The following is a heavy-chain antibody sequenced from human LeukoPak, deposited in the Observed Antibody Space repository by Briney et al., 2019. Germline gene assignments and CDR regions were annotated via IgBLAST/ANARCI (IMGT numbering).Heavy chain of an antibody. CDR2: ISAYNGNT. CDR3: ARVDGDDYGDYVLH. CDR1: GYTFSSYG. J-gene: IGHJ4*02. D-gene: IGHD4-17*01. Sequence: GASVKVSCKASGYTFSSYGISWVRQAPGQGLEWMGWISAYNGNTNYAQKLQGRVTMTTDTSTSTAYMELRSLRSDDTAVYYCARVDGDDYGDYVLHWGQGTLVTVSS. V-gene: IGHV1-18*01.